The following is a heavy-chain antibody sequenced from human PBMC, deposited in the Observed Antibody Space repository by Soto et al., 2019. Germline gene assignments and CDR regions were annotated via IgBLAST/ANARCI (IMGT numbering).Heavy chain of an antibody. CDR3: ARDLQKGLGPMVRGVAIDY. V-gene: IGHV1-46*01. J-gene: IGHJ4*02. D-gene: IGHD3-10*01. Sequence: ASVKVSCKASGYTFTSYYMHWVRQAPGQGLEWMGIINPSGGSTSYAQKFQGRVNMTRDTSTSTVYMELSSLKSEDTAVYYCARDLQKGLGPMVRGVAIDYWGQGTLVTVSS. CDR2: INPSGGST. CDR1: GYTFTSYY.